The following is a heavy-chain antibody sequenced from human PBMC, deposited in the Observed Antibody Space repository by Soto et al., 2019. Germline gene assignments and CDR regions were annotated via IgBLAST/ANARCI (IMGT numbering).Heavy chain of an antibody. V-gene: IGHV4-39*01. CDR1: GGSISSSSYY. D-gene: IGHD6-13*01. Sequence: NPSETLSLTCTVSGGSISSSSYYWGWIRQPPGKGLEWIGSIYYSGSTYYNPSLKSRVTISVDTSKNQFSLKLSSVTAADTAVYYCARATVAAAGFDPWGQGTLVTVSS. J-gene: IGHJ5*02. CDR3: ARATVAAAGFDP. CDR2: IYYSGST.